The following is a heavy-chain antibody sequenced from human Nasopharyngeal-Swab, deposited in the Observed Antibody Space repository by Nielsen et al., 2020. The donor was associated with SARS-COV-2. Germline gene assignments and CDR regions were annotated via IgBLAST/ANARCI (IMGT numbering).Heavy chain of an antibody. V-gene: IGHV3-11*06. CDR3: ARLRSGTYGGDY. J-gene: IGHJ4*02. CDR2: ISSSYDYT. D-gene: IGHD1-26*01. CDR1: GFIFSDYY. Sequence: GGSLRLSCAASGFIFSDYYMTWIRQAPGKGLEWVSYISSSYDYTNYADSVQGRFTISRDNAKNSLYLQMNSLRADDTAVYYCARLRSGTYGGDYWGQGALVTVSS.